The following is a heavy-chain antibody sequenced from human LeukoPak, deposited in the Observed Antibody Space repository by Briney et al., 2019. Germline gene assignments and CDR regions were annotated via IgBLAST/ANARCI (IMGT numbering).Heavy chain of an antibody. CDR1: GGSISSGSYY. J-gene: IGHJ6*02. CDR3: ARGPLRSGMDV. V-gene: IGHV4-61*02. Sequence: PSQTLSLTCTVSGGSISSGSYYWSWIRQPAGKGLEWIGRIYTSGSTNYNPSLKNRVTMSVDTSKNQFSLNLTSMTATDTAVYYCARGPLRSGMDVWGQGTTVTVSS. CDR2: IYTSGST.